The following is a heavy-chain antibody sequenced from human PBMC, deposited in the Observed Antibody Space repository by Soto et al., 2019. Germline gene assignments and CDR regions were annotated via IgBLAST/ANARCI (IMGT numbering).Heavy chain of an antibody. CDR2: IYSGGST. CDR1: GFTVSSNY. J-gene: IGHJ4*02. Sequence: GGSLRLSCAASGFTVSSNYMSWVRQAPGKGLEWVSVIYSGGSTYYADSVKGRFTISRDNSKNTLYLQMNSLRAEDTAVYYCARSGILGELSSLDYWGQGTLVTVSS. V-gene: IGHV3-66*01. CDR3: ARSGILGELSSLDY. D-gene: IGHD3-16*02.